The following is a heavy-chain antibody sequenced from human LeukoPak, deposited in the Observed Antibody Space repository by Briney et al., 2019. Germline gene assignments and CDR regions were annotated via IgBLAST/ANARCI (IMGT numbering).Heavy chain of an antibody. CDR2: IYSGGST. J-gene: IGHJ4*02. Sequence: GGSLRLSCAASGFTVSSNYMSWVRQAPGKGLEWVSVIYSGGSTYYADSVKGRFTISRDDSKNTLYLQMNSLRAEDTAVYYCARDPQYSSSWNFDHWGQGTLVTVSS. V-gene: IGHV3-66*02. CDR1: GFTVSSNY. D-gene: IGHD6-13*01. CDR3: ARDPQYSSSWNFDH.